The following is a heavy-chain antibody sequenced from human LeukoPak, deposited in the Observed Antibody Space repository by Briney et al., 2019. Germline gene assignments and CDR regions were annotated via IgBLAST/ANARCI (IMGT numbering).Heavy chain of an antibody. V-gene: IGHV4-39*01. D-gene: IGHD2-2*01. CDR1: GGSISSSSYY. CDR3: ASPHCSSTSCYGWFDP. J-gene: IGHJ5*02. CDR2: IYYSGST. Sequence: SEPLSLTCTVSGGSISSSSYYWGWIRQPPGKGLEWIGSIYYSGSTYYDPSLKSRVTISVDTSKNQFSLKLSSVTAADTAVYYCASPHCSSTSCYGWFDPWGQGTLVTVSS.